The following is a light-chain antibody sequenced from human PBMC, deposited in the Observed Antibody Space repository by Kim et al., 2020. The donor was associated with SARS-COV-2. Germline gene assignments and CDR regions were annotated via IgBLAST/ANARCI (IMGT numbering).Light chain of an antibody. CDR1: VLAKKY. J-gene: IGLJ3*02. CDR3: YSAADNIGV. V-gene: IGLV3-27*01. CDR2: KDS. Sequence: SVSTGQTAGITCSGDVLAKKYARWFQQKPGQAPVLVIYKDSERPSGIPERFSGSSSGTTVTLTISGAQVDDETDYYCYSAADNIGVFGGGTQLTVL.